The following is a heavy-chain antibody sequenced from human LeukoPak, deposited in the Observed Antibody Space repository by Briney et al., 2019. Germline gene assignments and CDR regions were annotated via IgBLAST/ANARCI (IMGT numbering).Heavy chain of an antibody. J-gene: IGHJ4*02. CDR1: GFTFSSNY. V-gene: IGHV3-66*01. CDR2: IYSGGST. D-gene: IGHD3-22*01. CDR3: ARELHSSGYPYFDY. Sequence: GGSLRLSCVASGFTFSSNYMSWVRQAPGKGLEGVSVIYSGGSTYYADSVRGRFTISRDNSKNTLYLQMNSLRAEDTAVYYCARELHSSGYPYFDYWGQGTLVTVSS.